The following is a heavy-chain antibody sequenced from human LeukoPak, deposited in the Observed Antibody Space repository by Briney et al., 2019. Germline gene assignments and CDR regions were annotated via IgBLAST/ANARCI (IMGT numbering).Heavy chain of an antibody. CDR2: IIPIFGTA. V-gene: IGHV1-69*06. CDR3: ASRTVAGIRGGFDP. J-gene: IGHJ5*02. D-gene: IGHD6-19*01. Sequence: ASVKVSCKASGGTFSSYAISWVRQAPGQGLEWMGGIIPIFGTANYAQKFQGRVTITADKSTSTAYMELSSLRSEDTAVYYCASRTVAGIRGGFDPWGQGTLVTVSS. CDR1: GGTFSSYA.